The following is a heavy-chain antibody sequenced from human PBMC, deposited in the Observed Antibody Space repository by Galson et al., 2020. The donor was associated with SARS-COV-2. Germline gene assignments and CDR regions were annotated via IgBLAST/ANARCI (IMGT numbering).Heavy chain of an antibody. CDR2: ISSSSSYI. Sequence: GGSLRLSCAASGFSFSTYAMHWVRQAPGKGLEWVSSISSSSSYIYYADSVKGRFTISRDNAKNSLYLQMNSLRAEDTAVYYCARAHAWGEPDYWGQGTLVTVSS. V-gene: IGHV3-21*01. J-gene: IGHJ4*02. CDR1: GFSFSTYA. D-gene: IGHD3-16*01. CDR3: ARAHAWGEPDY.